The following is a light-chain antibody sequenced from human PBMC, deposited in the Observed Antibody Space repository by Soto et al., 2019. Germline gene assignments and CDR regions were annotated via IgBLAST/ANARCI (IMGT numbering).Light chain of an antibody. CDR1: QGIRND. V-gene: IGKV1-6*01. J-gene: IGKJ1*01. Sequence: AIPMTQSPSSLSASVGDRVTITCRASQGIRNDLGWYQQKPGKAPKLLIYAASSSQSGVPSRSIGSAYATDFTLTISSLQDESLATYYCLQDYNHPRTFGHRNKVDTK. CDR3: LQDYNHPRT. CDR2: AAS.